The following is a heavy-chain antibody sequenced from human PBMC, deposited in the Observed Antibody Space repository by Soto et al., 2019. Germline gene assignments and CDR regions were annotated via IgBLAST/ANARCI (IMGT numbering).Heavy chain of an antibody. V-gene: IGHV1-69*01. J-gene: IGHJ5*02. D-gene: IGHD3-10*01. CDR1: GGTFSSYA. CDR2: IIPMYGPA. CDR3: ARVTSMVRGVIDNWFDP. Sequence: QVPLVQSGAEVKKPWSSVTVSCKASGGTFSSYAIHWVRQAPGQGLEWMGVIIPMYGPAKYAQRFQGRVTITADESTTTVYMELTSLTSQDTTVYYCARVTSMVRGVIDNWFDPWGHGTLVTVSS.